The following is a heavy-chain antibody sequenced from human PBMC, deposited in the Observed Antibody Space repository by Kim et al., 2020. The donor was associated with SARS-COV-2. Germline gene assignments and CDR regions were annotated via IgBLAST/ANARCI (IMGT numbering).Heavy chain of an antibody. Sequence: GESLKISCEASGYSFTSSWIGWVRQMPGKGLEWMGIIYPGDSEIRYSPSLRGQVTISADRSTTTAYLQWNSLKASDTAMYYCAKLWRASKYNTSGGMDVWGQGTAVSLSS. D-gene: IGHD1-1*01. V-gene: IGHV5-51*01. CDR1: GYSFTSSW. CDR3: AKLWRASKYNTSGGMDV. J-gene: IGHJ6*02. CDR2: IYPGDSEI.